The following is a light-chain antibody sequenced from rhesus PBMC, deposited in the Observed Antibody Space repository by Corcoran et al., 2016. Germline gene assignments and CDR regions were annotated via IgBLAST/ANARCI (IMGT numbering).Light chain of an antibody. CDR1: QNIYSY. V-gene: IGKV1-25*02. CDR3: QHYYDNPRT. J-gene: IGKJ1*01. CDR2: GDS. Sequence: DIQMTQSPSALSASVGDRVTISCRASQNIYSYLAWYQQKPGKAPTLLIYGDSSVQTGIPSRFSGSRSGTDFTLTISSLQPEDSATYYCQHYYDNPRTFGQGTKVEIK.